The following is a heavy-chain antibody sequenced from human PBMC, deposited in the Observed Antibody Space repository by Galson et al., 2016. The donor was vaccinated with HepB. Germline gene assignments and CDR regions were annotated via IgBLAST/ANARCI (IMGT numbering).Heavy chain of an antibody. J-gene: IGHJ4*02. CDR2: ISANSGNT. CDR3: ARDVQFRFDY. D-gene: IGHD4-11*01. Sequence: QGLEWLGWISANSGNTTYAQKFQDRVTMTRDTSASTVYMDLRSLRSDDTAVYYCARDVQFRFDYWGQGTLVTVSS. V-gene: IGHV1-18*01.